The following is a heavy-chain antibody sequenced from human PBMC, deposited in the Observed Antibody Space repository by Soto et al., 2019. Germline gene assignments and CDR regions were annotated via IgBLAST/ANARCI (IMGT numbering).Heavy chain of an antibody. V-gene: IGHV1-69*13. CDR2: IIPIFGTA. D-gene: IGHD3-22*01. CDR3: ARLGVVITSYYYGMDV. CDR1: GGTFSSYA. J-gene: IGHJ6*02. Sequence: GASVKVSCKASGGTFSSYAISWVQQAPGQGLEWMGGIIPIFGTANYAQKFQGRVTITADESTSTAYMELSSLRSEDTAVYYCARLGVVITSYYYGMDVWGQGTTVTVSS.